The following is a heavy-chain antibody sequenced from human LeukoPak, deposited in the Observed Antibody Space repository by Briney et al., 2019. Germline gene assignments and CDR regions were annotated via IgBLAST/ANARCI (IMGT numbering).Heavy chain of an antibody. D-gene: IGHD3-22*01. J-gene: IGHJ4*02. Sequence: PGGSLRLSCAASGFTFSSYAMSWVRQAPGKGLEWVSAISGSGGSTYYADSVKGRFTISRDNSKNTLYLQMNSLRAEDTAVYYCAKDVKTYCYDSSGYSPFDYWGQGTLVTVSS. CDR2: ISGSGGST. CDR3: AKDVKTYCYDSSGYSPFDY. CDR1: GFTFSSYA. V-gene: IGHV3-23*01.